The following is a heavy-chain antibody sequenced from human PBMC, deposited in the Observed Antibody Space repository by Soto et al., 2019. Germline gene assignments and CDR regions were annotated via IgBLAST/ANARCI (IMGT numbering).Heavy chain of an antibody. J-gene: IGHJ4*02. CDR3: ARGYYDSSPYDN. Sequence: GGSLRLSSADSGFTFSSYSMNWVRQAPGKGLEWVSYISSSSTTIYYADSVKGRFTISRDNAEKSLYLQMNSLRAEDTAVYYCARGYYDSSPYDNWGQGTQVTVSS. CDR1: GFTFSSYS. CDR2: ISSSSTTI. V-gene: IGHV3-48*01. D-gene: IGHD3-22*01.